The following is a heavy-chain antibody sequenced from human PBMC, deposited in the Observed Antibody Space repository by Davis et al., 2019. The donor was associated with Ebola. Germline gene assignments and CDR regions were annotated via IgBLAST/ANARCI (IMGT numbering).Heavy chain of an antibody. D-gene: IGHD5-18*01. Sequence: PEGSLRLSCAASGFTFSSYYMNWVRQAPGKGLEWVSYISSSSSTISYADSVKGRFTISRDNAKNSLYLQMNSLRDEDTAVYYCARDLPLRGYSYRSVMDVWGQGTTVTVSS. CDR3: ARDLPLRGYSYRSVMDV. CDR2: ISSSSSTI. CDR1: GFTFSSYY. V-gene: IGHV3-48*02. J-gene: IGHJ6*02.